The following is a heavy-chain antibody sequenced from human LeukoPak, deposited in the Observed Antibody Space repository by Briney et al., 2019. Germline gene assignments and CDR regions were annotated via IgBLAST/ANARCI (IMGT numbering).Heavy chain of an antibody. V-gene: IGHV4-61*01. CDR3: ARGGHDILTGYYFFDY. Sequence: SETLSLTCTVSGGSVSGGSYYWSWIRQPPGKGLEWIGYIYYSGSTNYNPSLKSRVTISVDTSKNQFSLKLSSVTAADTAVYYCARGGHDILTGYYFFDYWGQGTLVTVSS. J-gene: IGHJ4*02. D-gene: IGHD3-9*01. CDR2: IYYSGST. CDR1: GGSVSGGSYY.